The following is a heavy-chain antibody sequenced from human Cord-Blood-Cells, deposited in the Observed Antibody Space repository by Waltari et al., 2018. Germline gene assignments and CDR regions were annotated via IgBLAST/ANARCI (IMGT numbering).Heavy chain of an antibody. CDR1: GYSFTSYW. D-gene: IGHD4-4*01. CDR3: ARHYSNYFAFDI. J-gene: IGHJ3*02. Sequence: EVQLVQSGAEVKKPGESLKISCKGSGYSFTSYWIGWVRQMPGKGLEWMGIIYPGDTCTRDSPSFQVQVTISADNSISTAYRQWSSLKASDTAMYYCARHYSNYFAFDIWGQGTMVTVSS. CDR2: IYPGDTCT. V-gene: IGHV5-51*01.